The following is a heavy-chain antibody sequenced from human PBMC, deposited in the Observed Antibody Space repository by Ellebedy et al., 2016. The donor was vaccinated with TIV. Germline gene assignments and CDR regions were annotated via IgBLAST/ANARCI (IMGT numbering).Heavy chain of an antibody. V-gene: IGHV1-18*04. CDR3: ARDYCSSASCYCDY. J-gene: IGHJ4*02. CDR1: GYTFTSYG. Sequence: ASVKVSXXASGYTFTSYGISWVRQAPGQGLEWMGWISTYNSNTNYAQKLEGRVTMTTDTSTSTAYMELRSLRSDDTAVYYCARDYCSSASCYCDYWGQGTLVTVSS. D-gene: IGHD2-15*01. CDR2: ISTYNSNT.